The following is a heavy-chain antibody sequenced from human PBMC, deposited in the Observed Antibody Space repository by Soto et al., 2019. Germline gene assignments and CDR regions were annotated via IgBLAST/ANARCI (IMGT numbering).Heavy chain of an antibody. Sequence: EVQLVESGGGLVQPGGSLRLSWAASGFTVSTDWMYWVRQAPGKWLEWVSVIRGGGNTFYADSVEGRFTISRDHSKNTVYLQMNSLRAEDTAVYEGVRENYYYGMDVWGQGTTVSVSS. J-gene: IGHJ6*02. V-gene: IGHV3-66*01. CDR1: GFTVSTDW. CDR2: IRGGGNT. CDR3: VRENYYYGMDV.